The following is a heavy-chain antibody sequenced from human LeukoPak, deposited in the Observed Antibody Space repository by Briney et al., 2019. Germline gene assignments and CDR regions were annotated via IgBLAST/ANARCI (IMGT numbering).Heavy chain of an antibody. D-gene: IGHD6-19*01. Sequence: SETLSPTCTVSGGSISSGDYYWSWIRQPPGKGLEWIREINHSGSANYNPSLKSRVTISVDTSKNQFSLKLSSVTAADTAVYYCARGQVPYQSSGWYAPLFDYWGQGTLVTVSS. CDR2: INHSGSA. CDR1: GGSISSGDYY. J-gene: IGHJ4*02. CDR3: ARGQVPYQSSGWYAPLFDY. V-gene: IGHV4-39*07.